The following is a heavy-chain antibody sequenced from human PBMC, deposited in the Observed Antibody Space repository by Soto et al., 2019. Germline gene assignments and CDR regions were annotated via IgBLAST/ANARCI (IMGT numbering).Heavy chain of an antibody. Sequence: SETLSLTCTVSGGSISSYYWSWIRQPPGKGLEWIGYIYYSGSTNYNPPLKSRVTISVDTSKNQFSLKLSSVTAADTAVYYCARGQLPPWDSNWFDPWGQGTLVTVSS. CDR1: GGSISSYY. J-gene: IGHJ5*02. V-gene: IGHV4-59*01. CDR3: ARGQLPPWDSNWFDP. D-gene: IGHD6-6*01. CDR2: IYYSGST.